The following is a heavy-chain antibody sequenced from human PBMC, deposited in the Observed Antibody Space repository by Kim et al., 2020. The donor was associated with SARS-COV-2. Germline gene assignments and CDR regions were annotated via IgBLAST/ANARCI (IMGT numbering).Heavy chain of an antibody. D-gene: IGHD6-19*01. CDR2: ISWNSGSI. V-gene: IGHV3-9*01. J-gene: IGHJ5*02. CDR3: AKVYSSGWENWFDP. Sequence: GGSLRLSCAASGFTFDDYAMHWVRQAPGKGLEWVSGISWNSGSIGYADSVKGRFTISRDNAKNSLYLQMNSLRAEDTALYYCAKVYSSGWENWFDPWGQGTLVTVSS. CDR1: GFTFDDYA.